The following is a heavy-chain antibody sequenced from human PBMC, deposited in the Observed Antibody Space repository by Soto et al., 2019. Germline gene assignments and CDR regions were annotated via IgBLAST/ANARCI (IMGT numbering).Heavy chain of an antibody. Sequence: SETMPVTCAVSGGSIRGGGYSWSWIRKPPGKGLEWIGYIYHSGSTYYNPSLKSRVTISVDRSNNQFSLHLSSVTPDDTAVYYCVRLIGNSWLDSWGQGTPVTVSS. CDR3: VRLIGNSWLDS. CDR2: IYHSGST. J-gene: IGHJ5*01. CDR1: GGSIRGGGYS. V-gene: IGHV4-30-2*01. D-gene: IGHD2-8*01.